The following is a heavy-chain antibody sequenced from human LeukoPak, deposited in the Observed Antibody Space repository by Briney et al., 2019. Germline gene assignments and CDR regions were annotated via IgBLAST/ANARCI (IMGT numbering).Heavy chain of an antibody. CDR2: IYDYGST. D-gene: IGHD2-21*01. CDR1: SGSISPYY. CDR3: ARHGGSYSFDS. Sequence: SETLSLTCTVSSGSISPYYWSWIRQPPGKGLEWIGYIYDYGSTNINPSLKSRVTISKDTSKNQFSVKLSSVTAADTAVYYCARHGGSYSFDSWGQGTLVSVSS. V-gene: IGHV4-59*08. J-gene: IGHJ4*02.